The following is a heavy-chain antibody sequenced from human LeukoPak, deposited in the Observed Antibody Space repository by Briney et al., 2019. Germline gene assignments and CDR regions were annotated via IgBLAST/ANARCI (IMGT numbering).Heavy chain of an antibody. CDR3: ASGILVGATYYFDY. CDR1: GGSISSSSYY. J-gene: IGHJ4*02. CDR2: IYYSGST. Sequence: PSETLSLTCTVSGGSISSSSYYWGWIRQPPGKGLEWIGSIYYSGSTYYNPSLKSRVTISVDTSKNQFSLKLSSVTAADTAVYYCASGILVGATYYFDYCGQGTLVTVSS. D-gene: IGHD1-26*01. V-gene: IGHV4-39*07.